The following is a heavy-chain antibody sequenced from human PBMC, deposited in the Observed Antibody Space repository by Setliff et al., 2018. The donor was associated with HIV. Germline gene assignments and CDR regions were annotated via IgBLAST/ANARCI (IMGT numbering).Heavy chain of an antibody. Sequence: KTGGSLRLSCAASGFTFSDYYMSWIRQAPGKGLEWVSYISSSSSYTNYADSVKGRFTISRDDAKNSLYLQMNSLRAEDTAVYYCARESKYYNFWSGYYSNWFDPWGQGTLVTVSS. CDR3: ARESKYYNFWSGYYSNWFDP. CDR2: ISSSSSYT. D-gene: IGHD3-3*01. CDR1: GFTFSDYY. V-gene: IGHV3-11*05. J-gene: IGHJ5*02.